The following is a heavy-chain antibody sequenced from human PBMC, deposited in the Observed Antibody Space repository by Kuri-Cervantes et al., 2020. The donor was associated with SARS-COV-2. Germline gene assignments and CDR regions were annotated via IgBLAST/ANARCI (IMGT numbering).Heavy chain of an antibody. CDR3: ARAGAFDI. CDR2: MNPNSGNT. J-gene: IGHJ3*02. CDR1: GGTFSSYA. V-gene: IGHV1-8*03. Sequence: ASVKVSCKASGGTFSSYAISWVRQATGQGLEWMGWMNPNSGNTGYAQKFQGRVTITRNTSISTAYMELSSLRSEDTAVYYCARAGAFDIWGQGTMVTVSS.